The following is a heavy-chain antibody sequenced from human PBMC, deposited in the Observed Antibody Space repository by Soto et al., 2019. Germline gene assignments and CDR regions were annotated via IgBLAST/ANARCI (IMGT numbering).Heavy chain of an antibody. CDR1: GFTFSSYS. CDR3: ARGRSYFDS. J-gene: IGHJ4*02. V-gene: IGHV3-21*01. CDR2: ISSSSSYI. Sequence: EVQLVESGGGLVKPGGSLRLSCAASGFTFSSYSMNWVRQAPGKGLEWVSSISSSSSYIYYADSVKGRFTISRDNAKNPLYRKINTRRAEDPVVYYCARGRSYFDSGGRGTLVTVSS.